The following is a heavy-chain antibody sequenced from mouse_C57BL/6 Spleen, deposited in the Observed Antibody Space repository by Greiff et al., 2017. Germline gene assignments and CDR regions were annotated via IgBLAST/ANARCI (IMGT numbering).Heavy chain of an antibody. CDR1: GFNISDYG. CDR2: LSSGSSPI. Sequence: EVKLVASGGGLVKPGGSLKLSCAASGFNISDYGMHWVRQAPEKGLEWVAYLSSGSSPIYYADTVQGLFTISRDNAKNTLFLQMTSLSSEDTAMYYCASYYSYYYAMDYWGQGTSVTVSS. J-gene: IGHJ4*01. D-gene: IGHD1-1*01. V-gene: IGHV5-17*01. CDR3: ASYYSYYYAMDY.